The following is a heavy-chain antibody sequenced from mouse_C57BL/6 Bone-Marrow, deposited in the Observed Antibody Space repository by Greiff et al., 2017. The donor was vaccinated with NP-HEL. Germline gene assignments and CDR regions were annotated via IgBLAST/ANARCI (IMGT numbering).Heavy chain of an antibody. V-gene: IGHV3-1*01. J-gene: IGHJ1*03. D-gene: IGHD2-4*01. CDR3: ARENIYYDYERYFDV. Sequence: EVKLQESGPGMVKPSQSLSLTCTVTGYSITSGYDWHWIRHFPGNKLEWMGYISYSGSTNYNPSLKSRISITHDTSKNHFFLKLNSVTTEDTATYYCARENIYYDYERYFDVWGTGTTVTVSS. CDR1: GYSITSGYD. CDR2: ISYSGST.